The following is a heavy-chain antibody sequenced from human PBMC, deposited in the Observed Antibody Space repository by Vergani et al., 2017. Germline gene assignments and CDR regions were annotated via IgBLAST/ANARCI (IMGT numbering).Heavy chain of an antibody. CDR1: GYTFSNYY. CDR2: INPSGGHT. V-gene: IGHV1-46*03. D-gene: IGHD3-9*01. J-gene: IGHJ4*02. CDR3: ARGDYGILTGYRY. Sequence: QVQVVQSGAEVKKSGASVKVSCKTSGYTFSNYYMHWVRQAPGQGLEWMGIINPSGGHTNYAQKFQGRVTMTRDTSTSTVYMALSSLISEDTAIYYCARGDYGILTGYRYWGQGTLVTVSA.